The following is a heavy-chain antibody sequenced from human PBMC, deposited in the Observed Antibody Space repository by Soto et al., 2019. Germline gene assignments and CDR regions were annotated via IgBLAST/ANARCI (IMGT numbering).Heavy chain of an antibody. CDR3: ARGEQYSGRIFDY. V-gene: IGHV6-1*01. J-gene: IGHJ4*01. CDR1: GDSVSSNSAG. CDR2: AYYRSKWYY. D-gene: IGHD1-26*01. Sequence: SQTLSLTCAITGDSVSSNSAGWSWVRQSPSRGLEWLGRAYYRSKWYYEYAVSVRGRITINPDTSKNQYSLQLNSVTPEDTAVYFCARGEQYSGRIFDYWGQGTLVTVSS.